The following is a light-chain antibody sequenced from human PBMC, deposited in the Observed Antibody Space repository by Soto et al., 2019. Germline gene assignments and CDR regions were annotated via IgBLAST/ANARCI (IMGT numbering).Light chain of an antibody. CDR3: QVWDSNSDHVV. V-gene: IGLV3-21*04. CDR1: NIGSKS. Sequence: SYELTQSPSVSMAPGETARITCGGNNIGSKSVHWYQQKPGQAPVLVIFYDSDRPSGIPERFSGSNSGNTATLTISRVEAGDEADYYCQVWDSNSDHVVFGGGTQLTVL. J-gene: IGLJ2*01. CDR2: YDS.